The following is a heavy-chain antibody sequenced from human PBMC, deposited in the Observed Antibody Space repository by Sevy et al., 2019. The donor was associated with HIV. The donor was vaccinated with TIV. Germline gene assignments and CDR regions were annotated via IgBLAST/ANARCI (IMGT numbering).Heavy chain of an antibody. V-gene: IGHV3-23*01. CDR1: GFSFSSYA. Sequence: GGSLRLSCAASGFSFSSYAMSWVRQAPGKGLEWVSGISGSGGRKYYADPVKGRFTISRDISKNILYLSMNGLRAEDTAVYYCAKGYDSGYGRGHDSWGQVTLVTVSS. CDR2: ISGSGGRK. CDR3: AKGYDSGYGRGHDS. J-gene: IGHJ4*02. D-gene: IGHD5-12*01.